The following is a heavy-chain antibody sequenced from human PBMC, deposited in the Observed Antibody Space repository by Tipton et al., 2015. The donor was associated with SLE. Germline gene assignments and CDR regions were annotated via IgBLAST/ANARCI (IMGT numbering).Heavy chain of an antibody. V-gene: IGHV5-51*03. J-gene: IGHJ3*02. Sequence: VQLVQSGAEVKKPGESLKISCKGSGYSFTRYWIAWVRQMSGKGLERMGIIYPGDSDTRYSPSFQGQVTISADKSISTAYLQWSSLKASDTAMYYCARPSDSSYCSGGSCYWDGFDIWGQGTMVTVSS. D-gene: IGHD2-15*01. CDR1: GYSFTRYW. CDR2: IYPGDSDT. CDR3: ARPSDSSYCSGGSCYWDGFDI.